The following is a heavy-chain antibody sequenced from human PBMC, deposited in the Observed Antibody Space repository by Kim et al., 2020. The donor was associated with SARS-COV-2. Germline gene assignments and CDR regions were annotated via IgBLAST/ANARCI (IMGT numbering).Heavy chain of an antibody. V-gene: IGHV1-3*01. CDR1: GYTFTSYA. J-gene: IGHJ5*02. CDR2: INAGNGNT. CDR3: ARDRVTMVRGVTHNWFDP. D-gene: IGHD3-10*01. Sequence: ASVKVSCKASGYTFTSYAMHWVRQAPGQRLEWMGWINAGNGNTKYSQKFQGRVTITRDTSASTAYMELSSLRSEDTAVYYCARDRVTMVRGVTHNWFDPWGQGTLVTVSS.